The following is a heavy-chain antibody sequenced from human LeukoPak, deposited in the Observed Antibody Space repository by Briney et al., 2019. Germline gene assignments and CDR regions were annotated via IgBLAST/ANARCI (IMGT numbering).Heavy chain of an antibody. D-gene: IGHD3-22*01. V-gene: IGHV1-2*02. CDR1: GYTFTGYY. J-gene: IGHJ4*02. Sequence: ASVKVSCKASGYTFTGYYMHWVRHAPGQGLEWMGWINPNSGGTNYAQKLQGRVTMTTDTSTSTAYMELRSLRSDDTAVYYCARDLNDYYDSSGYGYWGQGTLVTVSS. CDR3: ARDLNDYYDSSGYGY. CDR2: INPNSGGT.